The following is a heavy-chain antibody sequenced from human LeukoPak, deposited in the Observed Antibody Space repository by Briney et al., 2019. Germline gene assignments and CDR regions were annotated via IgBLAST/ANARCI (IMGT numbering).Heavy chain of an antibody. Sequence: TGGSLRLSCAASGFTFSDYYMSWIRQAPGKGLEWVSYISSSGSTTYYADSVKGRFTISRDNSKNTLYLQMNSLRAEDTAVYYCAVRGMTTVTYFDYWGQGSQVIVSP. CDR1: GFTFSDYY. J-gene: IGHJ4*02. CDR3: AVRGMTTVTYFDY. V-gene: IGHV3-11*01. CDR2: ISSSGSTT. D-gene: IGHD4-17*01.